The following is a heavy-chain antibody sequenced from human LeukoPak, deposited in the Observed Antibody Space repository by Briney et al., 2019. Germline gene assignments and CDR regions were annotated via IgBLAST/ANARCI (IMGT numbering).Heavy chain of an antibody. CDR3: ARDLRFIQPKVFDI. D-gene: IGHD3-3*01. J-gene: IGHJ3*02. V-gene: IGHV1-18*01. Sequence: ASVKVSCKASGYTFTSYGISWVRQAPGQGLEWMGWISAYNGNTNYAQKLQGRVTMTTDTSTSTAYMELRSLRSDDTAVYYCARDLRFIQPKVFDIWGQGTKVTVSS. CDR1: GYTFTSYG. CDR2: ISAYNGNT.